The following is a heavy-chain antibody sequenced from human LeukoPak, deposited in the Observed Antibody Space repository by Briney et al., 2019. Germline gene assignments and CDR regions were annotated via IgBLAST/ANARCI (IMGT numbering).Heavy chain of an antibody. CDR2: INHSGST. Sequence: SETLSLTCAVYGGSFSGYDWSWLRQPPGKRLEWIGEINHSGSTNYNPSLKSRVTISVDTSKNQFSLKLSSVTAADTAVYYCARGLPYDFWSGYYPLTRPYFDYWGQGTLVTVSS. CDR1: GGSFSGYD. J-gene: IGHJ4*02. CDR3: ARGLPYDFWSGYYPLTRPYFDY. D-gene: IGHD3-3*01. V-gene: IGHV4-34*01.